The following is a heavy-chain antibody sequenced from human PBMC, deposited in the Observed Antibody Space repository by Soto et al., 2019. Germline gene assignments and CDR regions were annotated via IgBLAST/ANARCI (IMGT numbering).Heavy chain of an antibody. CDR1: GFTFSSYA. Sequence: GGSLRLSCAASGFTFSSYAMHWVRQAPGKGLEWVTAIIGSGGNTYHADSVKGRFTISRDNSKNTLYLQMNSLRAEDTAVYYCAKGSANASPYYFDFWGPGTLVTVSS. CDR3: AKGSANASPYYFDF. J-gene: IGHJ4*02. D-gene: IGHD3-16*01. V-gene: IGHV3-23*01. CDR2: IIGSGGNT.